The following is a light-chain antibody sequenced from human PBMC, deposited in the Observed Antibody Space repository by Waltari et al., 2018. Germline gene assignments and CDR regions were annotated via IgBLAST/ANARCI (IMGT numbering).Light chain of an antibody. CDR1: QSLLQSNGYNY. Sequence: DIVMTQSPLSLPVTPGEPASISCRSSQSLLQSNGYNYVDWYLQKPGQSPQLLIYLGSYRASGVPDRFSGSGSGTDFTLKISRVEAEDVGVYYCMQALQTPPGFGGGTKVEIK. J-gene: IGKJ4*01. CDR2: LGS. CDR3: MQALQTPPG. V-gene: IGKV2-28*01.